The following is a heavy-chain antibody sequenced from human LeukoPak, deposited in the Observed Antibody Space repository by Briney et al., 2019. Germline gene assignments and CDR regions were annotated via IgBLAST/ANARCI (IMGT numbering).Heavy chain of an antibody. J-gene: IGHJ5*02. V-gene: IGHV1-18*01. CDR2: ISAYNGNT. CDR3: ARDLLGCTNGVCYHWFDP. Sequence: GASVKVSCKASGYTFTSYGISWVRQAPGQGLEWMGWISAYNGNTNYAQKPQGRVTMTTDTSTSTAYMELRSLRSDDTAVYYCARDLLGCTNGVCYHWFDPWGQGTLVTVSS. CDR1: GYTFTSYG. D-gene: IGHD2-8*01.